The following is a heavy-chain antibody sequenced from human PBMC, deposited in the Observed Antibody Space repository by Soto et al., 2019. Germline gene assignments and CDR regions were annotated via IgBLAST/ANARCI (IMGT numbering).Heavy chain of an antibody. J-gene: IGHJ6*02. V-gene: IGHV1-2*04. CDR2: INPNSGGT. CDR1: GYTFTGYY. Sequence: ASVKVSCKASGYTFTGYYMHWVRQAPGQGLERMGWINPNSGGTNYAQKFQGWVTMTRDTSISTAYMELSRLRSDDTAVYYCARDRGSSSSWYSPGYYYYGMDVWGQGTTVTVSS. D-gene: IGHD6-13*01. CDR3: ARDRGSSSSWYSPGYYYYGMDV.